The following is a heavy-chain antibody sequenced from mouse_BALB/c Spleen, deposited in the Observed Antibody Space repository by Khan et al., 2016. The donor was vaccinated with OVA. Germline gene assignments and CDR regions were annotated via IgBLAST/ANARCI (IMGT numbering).Heavy chain of an antibody. Sequence: VQLQQSGAELAKPGASVKMSCKASGYTFTSYWMHWVKQRPGQGLEWIGYINPSTGYNEYNQRFKDKATLTADTSSSTAYMLLSSLTSEESAVYYCANHGSSSAWLTYRGQGTLVTVSA. CDR1: GYTFTSYW. D-gene: IGHD1-1*01. V-gene: IGHV1-7*01. J-gene: IGHJ3*01. CDR2: INPSTGYN. CDR3: ANHGSSSAWLTY.